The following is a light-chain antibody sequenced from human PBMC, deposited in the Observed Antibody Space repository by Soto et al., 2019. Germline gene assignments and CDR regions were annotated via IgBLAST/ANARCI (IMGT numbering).Light chain of an antibody. J-gene: IGKJ1*01. CDR2: AAS. V-gene: IGKV1-27*01. Sequence: DIQMTQYPSSLSASVGDRVTITCRASHDISHYLAWYQLQPGKVPKLLIYAASTLHSGVPSRLSGSGYQTDLTLTISSMKHEDVATYYCQKYNNDTWTFGHGTKVDIK. CDR3: QKYNNDTWT. CDR1: HDISHY.